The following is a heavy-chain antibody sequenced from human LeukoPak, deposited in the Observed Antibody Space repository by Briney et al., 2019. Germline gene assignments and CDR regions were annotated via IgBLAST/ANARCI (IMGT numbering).Heavy chain of an antibody. CDR3: ARGGTAMVTPDFNYYYYMDV. D-gene: IGHD5-18*01. J-gene: IGHJ6*03. CDR1: GGSIISYY. V-gene: IGHV4-59*01. Sequence: PSETLSLTCTVPGGSIISYYWSWIRQPPGKGLEFIGYIYYSGSTNYNPSLKSRVTISVDTSKNQFSLKLSSVTAADTAVYYCARGGTAMVTPDFNYYYYMDVWGKGTTVTVSS. CDR2: IYYSGST.